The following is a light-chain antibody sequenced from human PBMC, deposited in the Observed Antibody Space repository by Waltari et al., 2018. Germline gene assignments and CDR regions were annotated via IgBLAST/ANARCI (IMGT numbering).Light chain of an antibody. CDR3: QQYNSYPS. Sequence: DIQMTQSPSTLSPSVGDRVPITCRASQSISSWLAWYQQKPGKAPKLLIYKASSLKSGVPSRFSGSGSGTEFTLTISSLQPDDFATYYCQQYNSYPSFGQGTKVEIK. J-gene: IGKJ1*01. CDR2: KAS. CDR1: QSISSW. V-gene: IGKV1-5*03.